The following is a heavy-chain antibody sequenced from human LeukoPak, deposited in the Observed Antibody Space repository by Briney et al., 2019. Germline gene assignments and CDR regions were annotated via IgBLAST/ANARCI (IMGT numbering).Heavy chain of an antibody. V-gene: IGHV4-59*08. CDR3: ARQVPYTSRPDY. CDR1: GDSINIYY. Sequence: PSETLSLTCTVPGDSINIYYWTWIRQPPGKGLEWIGYIYYSGSTNYNPSLKSRVTISVDTSKNQFSLKLDSVTAADTAVYYCARQVPYTSRPDYWGQGTLVTVSS. J-gene: IGHJ4*02. D-gene: IGHD2-2*01. CDR2: IYYSGST.